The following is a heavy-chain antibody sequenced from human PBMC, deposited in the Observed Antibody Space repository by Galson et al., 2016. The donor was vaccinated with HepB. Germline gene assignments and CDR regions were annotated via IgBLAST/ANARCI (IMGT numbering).Heavy chain of an antibody. CDR3: ARDRLGGYDYH. D-gene: IGHD5-12*01. V-gene: IGHV1-2*02. Sequence: SVKVSCKASGYTFTGYYMHWVRQAPGQGLEWMGWINPNSGGTNYAQKFQGRVTMTRDTSISTAYMGLSSLRSNDTAVYYCARDRLGGYDYHWGQGTLVTVSS. CDR1: GYTFTGYY. CDR2: INPNSGGT. J-gene: IGHJ5*02.